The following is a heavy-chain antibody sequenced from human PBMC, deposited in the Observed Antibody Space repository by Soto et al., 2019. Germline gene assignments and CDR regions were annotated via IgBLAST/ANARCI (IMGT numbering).Heavy chain of an antibody. CDR1: GFTFSSYG. J-gene: IGHJ4*02. CDR3: ASKSDRTTKFFDY. D-gene: IGHD1-1*01. V-gene: IGHV3-23*01. CDR2: ISGSGGST. Sequence: EVQLLESGGGLVQPGGSLRLSCAASGFTFSSYGMSWVRQAPGKGLEWVSAISGSGGSTYYVDSVKGRFTISRDNSNNLLYVQMNSLRAEDTAVYYCASKSDRTTKFFDYWGQGTLVTVSS.